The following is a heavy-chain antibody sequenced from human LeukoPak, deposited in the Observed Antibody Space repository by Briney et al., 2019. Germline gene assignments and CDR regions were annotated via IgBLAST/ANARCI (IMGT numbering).Heavy chain of an antibody. CDR2: IIPIFGTA. CDR1: GYTFTGYY. Sequence: SVKVSCKASGYTFTGYYMHWVRQAPGQGLEWMGRIIPIFGTANYAQKFQGRVTITTDESTSTAYMELSSLRSEDTAVYYCALELLAWFDPWGQGTLVTVSS. J-gene: IGHJ5*02. CDR3: ALELLAWFDP. V-gene: IGHV1-69*05. D-gene: IGHD1-7*01.